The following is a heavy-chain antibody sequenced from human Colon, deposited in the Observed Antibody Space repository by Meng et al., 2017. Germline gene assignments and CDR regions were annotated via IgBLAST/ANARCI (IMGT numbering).Heavy chain of an antibody. Sequence: QWQLQRSGPGLLKPPHPLSLPCSVSGGSVSSGGYYWSWIRQRPGKGLEYIGYIFYTGSTYYSPSLKSRLTFSLDTSKNQFSLKLDFATAADTAVYYCAGARATVTTLEPFNLWGRGTLVTVSS. V-gene: IGHV4-31*03. CDR1: GGSVSSGGYY. CDR2: IFYTGST. J-gene: IGHJ2*01. D-gene: IGHD4-17*01. CDR3: AGARATVTTLEPFNL.